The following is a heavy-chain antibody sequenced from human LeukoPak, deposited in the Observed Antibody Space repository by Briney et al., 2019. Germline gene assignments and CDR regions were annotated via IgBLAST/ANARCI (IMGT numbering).Heavy chain of an antibody. CDR2: IGKAGDT. CDR3: ASLGDSIY. D-gene: IGHD1-26*01. Sequence: PGGPLSLLCAPSGFPFTDYDMHWPPHATGGGLEWVSSIGKAGDTYYADSVKGRFTISRENANNHFYLQMNSLRAGDTAVYFCASLGDSIYWGQGTLVTVS. CDR1: GFPFTDYD. J-gene: IGHJ4*02. V-gene: IGHV3-13*01.